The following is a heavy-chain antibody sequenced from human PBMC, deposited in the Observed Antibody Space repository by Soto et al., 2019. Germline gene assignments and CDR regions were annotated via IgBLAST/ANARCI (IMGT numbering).Heavy chain of an antibody. D-gene: IGHD3-10*01. CDR3: ASIRARSSRSAFDI. J-gene: IGHJ3*02. V-gene: IGHV4-34*01. CDR2: INSSGST. Sequence: QVQLQQWGAGLLKPSETLSLTCAVYAGSFTTYYWSWIRQPPGKGLEWIGEINSSGSTNYNPSLKSRLTISVDTSKNQFSLRLTSVTAADTAVYYCASIRARSSRSAFDIWGQGTMVTVSS. CDR1: AGSFTTYY.